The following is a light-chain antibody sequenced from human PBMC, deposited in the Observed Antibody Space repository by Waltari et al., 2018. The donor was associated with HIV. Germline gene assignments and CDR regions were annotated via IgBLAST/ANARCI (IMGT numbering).Light chain of an antibody. CDR2: GSS. V-gene: IGKV1-39*01. J-gene: IGKJ5*01. Sequence: DFQMTQSPSSLSASIGDRVTITCRTSQSISSYLNWYQQKPGKAPQLLIYGSSSLQSGVSPRFSGSGSGTDFTLTIFNLQREDSGTYYCQQTYNTITFGQGTRLEIK. CDR1: QSISSY. CDR3: QQTYNTIT.